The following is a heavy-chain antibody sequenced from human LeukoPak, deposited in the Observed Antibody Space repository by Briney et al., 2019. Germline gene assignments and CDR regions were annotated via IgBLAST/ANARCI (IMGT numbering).Heavy chain of an antibody. CDR1: GYTLTVLS. CDR2: FDPEDGET. CDR3: ATATIFGVVILAFDI. V-gene: IGHV1-24*01. D-gene: IGHD3-3*01. Sequence: GASVKLSCKVSGYTLTVLSMHWVRQAPGKGLEWMRGFDPEDGETIYAQKFQGRVTMTEDTSTDTAYMELSSLRSEDTAVYYCATATIFGVVILAFDIWGQGTMVTVSS. J-gene: IGHJ3*02.